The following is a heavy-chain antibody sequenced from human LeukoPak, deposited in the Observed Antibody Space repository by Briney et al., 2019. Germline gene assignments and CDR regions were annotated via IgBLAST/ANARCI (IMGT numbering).Heavy chain of an antibody. V-gene: IGHV4-4*07. Sequence: SETLSLTCTVSGNSISSYYWSWIRQPAGKGLEWIGRIYTSGSTNYTPSLKSRVTMSVDTSKNQFSLNLSSVTAADTAFYYCARETTGLARYFDYWGQGTLVTVSS. D-gene: IGHD4-17*01. J-gene: IGHJ4*02. CDR2: IYTSGST. CDR1: GNSISSYY. CDR3: ARETTGLARYFDY.